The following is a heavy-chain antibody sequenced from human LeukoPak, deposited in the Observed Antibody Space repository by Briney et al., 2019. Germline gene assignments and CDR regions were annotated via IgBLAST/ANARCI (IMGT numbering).Heavy chain of an antibody. CDR3: AKAGSYYYDSSALTGWFDP. CDR2: ISWNSGSI. J-gene: IGHJ5*02. V-gene: IGHV3-9*01. Sequence: GRSLRLFCAASGFTFDDYAMHWVRQAPGKGLEWVSGISWNSGSIGYADSVKGRFTISRDNAKNSLYLQMNSLRAEDTALYYCAKAGSYYYDSSALTGWFDPWGQGTLVTVSS. CDR1: GFTFDDYA. D-gene: IGHD3-22*01.